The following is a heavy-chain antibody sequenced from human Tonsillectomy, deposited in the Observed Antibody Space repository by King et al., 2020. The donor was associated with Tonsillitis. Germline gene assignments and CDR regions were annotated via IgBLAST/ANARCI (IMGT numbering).Heavy chain of an antibody. CDR3: ARGVEPLYGFWTPYRKTYYCDS. Sequence: VQLQQWGAGLLKPSETLSLTCAVYGESFSGFSWGWIRQSPGRGLEVIGVIKQSGSTNFNPSLKSRVIMSVDTSKNQFSLRMTSLTAADSAVYYCARGVEPLYGFWTPYRKTYYCDSWGQGTPVTVSP. D-gene: IGHD3-3*01. CDR2: IKQSGST. J-gene: IGHJ4*02. V-gene: IGHV4-34*01. CDR1: GESFSGFS.